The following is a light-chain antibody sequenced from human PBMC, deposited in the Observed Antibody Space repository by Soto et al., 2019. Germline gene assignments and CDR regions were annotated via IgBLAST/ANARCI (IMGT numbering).Light chain of an antibody. CDR3: SSYTSSSDWV. V-gene: IGLV2-14*01. Sequence: QSVLTQPASVSGSPGQSITISCTGTSSDVGGYNYVSWYQQHPGKAPKLMIYDVSNRPSGVSNRFSGSKSGNTASLTISGLQAEDDADYYCSSYTSSSDWVFGGGIKLHVL. CDR2: DVS. J-gene: IGLJ3*02. CDR1: SSDVGGYNY.